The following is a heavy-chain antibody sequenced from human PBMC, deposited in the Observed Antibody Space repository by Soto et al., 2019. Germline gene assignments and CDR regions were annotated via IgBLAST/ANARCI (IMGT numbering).Heavy chain of an antibody. CDR2: IIPIFGTA. J-gene: IGHJ5*02. CDR3: ARGGRSSSSWYDWFDP. D-gene: IGHD6-13*01. V-gene: IGHV1-69*13. CDR1: GGTFSSYA. Sequence: GASVKVSCKASGGTFSSYAISWVLQAPGQGLEWMGGIIPIFGTANYAQKFQGRVTITADESTSTAYMELSSLRSEDTAVYYCARGGRSSSSWYDWFDPWGQGTLVTVSS.